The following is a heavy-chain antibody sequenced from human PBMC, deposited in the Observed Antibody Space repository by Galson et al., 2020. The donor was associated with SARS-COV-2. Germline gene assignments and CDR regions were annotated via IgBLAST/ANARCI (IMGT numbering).Heavy chain of an antibody. D-gene: IGHD3-16*01. CDR3: ARSVVAYNAFDI. CDR2: IYYSGST. J-gene: IGHJ3*02. V-gene: IGHV4-39*01. Sequence: SETLSLTCTVSGGSISSRSYYWGWIRQPPGKGLEWIGSIYYSGSTYYNPTLKSRVTISVDTSKNQFSLKLSSVTAADTAVYYCARSVVAYNAFDIWGQGTMVTVSS. CDR1: GGSISSRSYY.